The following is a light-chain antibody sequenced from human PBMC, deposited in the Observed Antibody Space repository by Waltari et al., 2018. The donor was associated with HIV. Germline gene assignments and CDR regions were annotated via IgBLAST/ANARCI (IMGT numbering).Light chain of an antibody. V-gene: IGLV2-23*01. CDR3: CSYSGSTTWL. CDR1: SSDVGSYKL. CDR2: EDD. Sequence: SALTQPASVSGSPGQAITVSSTGRSSDVGSYKLVPWYKQHPGKTPKLMLYEDDKRPSGVSSRFSGSKSGNTASLTISGLQAEDEADYYCCSYSGSTTWLFGGGTKLTVL. J-gene: IGLJ3*02.